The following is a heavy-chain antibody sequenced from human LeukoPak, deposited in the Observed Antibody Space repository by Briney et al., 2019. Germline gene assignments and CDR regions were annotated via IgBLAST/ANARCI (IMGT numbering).Heavy chain of an antibody. CDR3: ARARLVRGPVTPLYYFDY. CDR1: GYTFTTYD. Sequence: GASVKVSCKASGYTFTTYDINWVRQATGQGLEWMGWMNPNSANTGYAQKFQGRVTITRNTSTSTAYMELNSLRSDDTAVYYCARARLVRGPVTPLYYFDYWGQGVLVAVSS. D-gene: IGHD2-8*02. J-gene: IGHJ4*02. V-gene: IGHV1-8*03. CDR2: MNPNSANT.